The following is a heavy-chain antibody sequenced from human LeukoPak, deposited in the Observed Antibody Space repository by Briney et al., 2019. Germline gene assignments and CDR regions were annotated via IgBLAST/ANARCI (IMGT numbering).Heavy chain of an antibody. CDR3: ARSMSTVVTPYTY. V-gene: IGHV1-2*02. D-gene: IGHD4-23*01. CDR2: INPNSGGT. CDR1: GYTFTGYY. J-gene: IGHJ4*02. Sequence: GASVTISCMASGYTFTGYYMHWVRQAPGQGLEWMGWINPNSGGTNYAQKFQGRVTMTRDTSISTAYMELSRLRSDDTAVHYCARSMSTVVTPYTYRGQGPQVGLSS.